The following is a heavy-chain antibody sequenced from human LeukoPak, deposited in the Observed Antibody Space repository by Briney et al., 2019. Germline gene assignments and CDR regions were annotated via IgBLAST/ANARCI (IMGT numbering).Heavy chain of an antibody. CDR3: ARDFSSGRWFDP. V-gene: IGHV4-38-2*02. D-gene: IGHD3-22*01. J-gene: IGHJ5*02. Sequence: SETLSLTCTVSGYSISSGYYWGWIRQPPGKGLEWIGSIYHSGSTYYNPSLKSRVTMSVDTSKNQFSLKLSSVTAADTAVYYCARDFSSGRWFDPWGQGTLVTVSS. CDR2: IYHSGST. CDR1: GYSISSGYY.